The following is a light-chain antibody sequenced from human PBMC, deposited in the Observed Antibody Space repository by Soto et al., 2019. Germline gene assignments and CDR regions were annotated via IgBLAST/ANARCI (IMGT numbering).Light chain of an antibody. CDR3: MQALQTPLS. CDR1: QSLRSYGYNY. Sequence: DIVMTQSPLSLPVTPGEPASISCRSSQSLRSYGYNYLDWYLQKPGQSPQLLIYLGSHRASGVPDRFSGSGSGTDFTLKISRVEAEDVGVYYCMQALQTPLSFGGGTKVDIK. J-gene: IGKJ4*01. V-gene: IGKV2-28*01. CDR2: LGS.